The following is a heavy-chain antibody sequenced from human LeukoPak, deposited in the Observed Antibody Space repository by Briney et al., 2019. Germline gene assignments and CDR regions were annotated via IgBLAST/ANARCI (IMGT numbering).Heavy chain of an antibody. Sequence: GGSLRLSCAASGFTFSSYGMSWVRQGPGKGLEWVSAISGSGGSTYYADSVKGRFTISRDNSKNTLYLQMNSLRAEDTAVYYCAKLGPMIVVVPRFAYWGQGTLVTVSS. CDR2: ISGSGGST. CDR1: GFTFSSYG. V-gene: IGHV3-23*01. D-gene: IGHD3-22*01. J-gene: IGHJ4*02. CDR3: AKLGPMIVVVPRFAY.